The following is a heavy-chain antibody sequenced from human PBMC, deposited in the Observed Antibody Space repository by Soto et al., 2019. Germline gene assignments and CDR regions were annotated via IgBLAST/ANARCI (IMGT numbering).Heavy chain of an antibody. CDR3: VRFGGPAAGPGDY. J-gene: IGHJ4*02. CDR1: EFTFSSYE. Sequence: AGGSLRLSCVASEFTFSSYEMNWVRQAPGKGLEWVSYISSSGTTIYYTDSVKGRFTISRDNAKKSLYLQMNSLRAEDTAVYYCVRFGGPAAGPGDYWGQGTLVTVSS. CDR2: ISSSGTTI. D-gene: IGHD6-13*01. V-gene: IGHV3-48*03.